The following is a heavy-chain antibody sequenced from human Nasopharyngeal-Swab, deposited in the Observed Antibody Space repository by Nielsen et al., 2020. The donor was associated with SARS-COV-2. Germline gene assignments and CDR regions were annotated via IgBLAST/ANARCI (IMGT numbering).Heavy chain of an antibody. Sequence: GESLKISCTASGFTFGDYVMSWVRQAPGKGLEWVGFIRSKAYGGTTEYAASVKGRFTISRDDSKSIAYLQMNSLKTEDTAVYYCTRAATLYYGMDVWGQGTTVTVSS. V-gene: IGHV3-49*04. D-gene: IGHD2-15*01. J-gene: IGHJ6*02. CDR1: GFTFGDYV. CDR2: IRSKAYGGTT. CDR3: TRAATLYYGMDV.